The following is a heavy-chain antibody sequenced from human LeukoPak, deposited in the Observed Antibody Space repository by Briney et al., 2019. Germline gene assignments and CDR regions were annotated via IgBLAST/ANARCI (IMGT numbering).Heavy chain of an antibody. J-gene: IGHJ4*02. CDR1: GGSFSSQY. D-gene: IGHD3/OR15-3a*01. V-gene: IGHV4-59*05. CDR3: ARRRRTYYFGY. CDR2: IYYSGST. Sequence: SETLSLTCAVYGGSFSSQYWSWIRQPPGKGLEWIGSIYYSGSTYYNPSLKSRVTISVHTSKNQFSLKLSSVTAADTAVYYCARRRRTYYFGYWGQGTLVTVSS.